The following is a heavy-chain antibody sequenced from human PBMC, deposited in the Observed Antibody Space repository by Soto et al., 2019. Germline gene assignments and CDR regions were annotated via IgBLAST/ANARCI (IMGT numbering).Heavy chain of an antibody. CDR1: GYNFTNYG. Sequence: QVQLVQSEGEMKKPGASVTVSCKASGYNFTNYGISWVRQAPGQGLQWMGWISGYNGNTHDAHKFQGRVPLTTDTSTATAYIELRGLRSDDTAVYYCARDIVVGTPAIPLPFYPYDGMDVWGQGTTVTVSS. J-gene: IGHJ6*02. CDR3: ARDIVVGTPAIPLPFYPYDGMDV. V-gene: IGHV1-18*04. CDR2: ISGYNGNT. D-gene: IGHD2-2*02.